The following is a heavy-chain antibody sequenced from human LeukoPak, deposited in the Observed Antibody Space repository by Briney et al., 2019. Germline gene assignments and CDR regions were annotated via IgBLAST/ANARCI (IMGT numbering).Heavy chain of an antibody. J-gene: IGHJ4*02. D-gene: IGHD2-2*01. V-gene: IGHV1-18*01. CDR1: GYTFTSYG. CDR3: ARVLPKYCSSTSCSAFDY. Sequence: ASVKVSCKASGYTFTSYGISWVRQAPGQGLEWMGWISAYNGNTNYAQKLQGRVTMTTDTSTSTAYMELRSLRSDDTAVYYCARVLPKYCSSTSCSAFDYWGQGTLVTVSS. CDR2: ISAYNGNT.